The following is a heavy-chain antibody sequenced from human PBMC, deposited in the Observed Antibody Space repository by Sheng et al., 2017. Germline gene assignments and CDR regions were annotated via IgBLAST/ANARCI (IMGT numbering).Heavy chain of an antibody. D-gene: IGHD1-26*01. CDR2: IYYSGST. CDR3: ARTSSGFSGNQPQNAFDI. CDR1: GGSISSSSYY. J-gene: IGHJ3*02. Sequence: QLQLQESGPGLVKPSETLSLTCTVSGGSISSSSYYWGWIRQPPGKGLEWIGSIYYSGSTYYNPSLKSRVTISVDTSKNQFSLKLSSVTAADTAVYYCARTSSGFSGNQPQNAFDIWGQGTMVTVSS. V-gene: IGHV4-39*07.